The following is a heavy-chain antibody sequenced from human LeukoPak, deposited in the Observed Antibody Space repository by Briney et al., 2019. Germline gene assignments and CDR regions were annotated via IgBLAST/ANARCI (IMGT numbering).Heavy chain of an antibody. CDR2: IYTSEST. CDR3: AREPYDSSGCYYPSYFDY. D-gene: IGHD3-22*01. CDR1: GGSISSGSYY. J-gene: IGHJ4*02. Sequence: SSETLSLTCTVSGGSISSGSYYWSWIRQPAGKGLEWIGRIYTSESTNYNPSLKSRVTISVDTSKNQFSLKLSSVTAADTAVYYCAREPYDSSGCYYPSYFDYWGQGTLVTVSS. V-gene: IGHV4-61*02.